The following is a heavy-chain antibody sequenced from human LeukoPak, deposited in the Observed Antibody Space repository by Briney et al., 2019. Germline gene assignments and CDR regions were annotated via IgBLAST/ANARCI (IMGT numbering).Heavy chain of an antibody. J-gene: IGHJ4*02. CDR3: ARPNRRGIAVAGTKPH. D-gene: IGHD6-19*01. V-gene: IGHV1-2*02. CDR1: GYTFTGYY. CDR2: IKPNSGGT. Sequence: ASVKVSCKASGYTFTGYYMHWVRQAPGQGLEWMGWIKPNSGGTNYAQTFQGRGTMTRDTSISTAYMELSRLRSDDTAVYYCARPNRRGIAVAGTKPHWRQGTRVSVSS.